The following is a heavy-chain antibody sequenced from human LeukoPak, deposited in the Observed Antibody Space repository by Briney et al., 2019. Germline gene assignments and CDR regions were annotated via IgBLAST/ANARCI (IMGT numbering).Heavy chain of an antibody. D-gene: IGHD6-13*01. V-gene: IGHV3-11*06. CDR1: GFTFSDYY. J-gene: IGHJ4*02. CDR2: ISGSTIYT. CDR3: ARGLPAGYSTPGY. Sequence: GGSLRLSCAASGFTFSDYYINWIRQASGKGLQWVSYISGSTIYTYYADSVRGRFTISRDNAKNSVYLQMNSLRAEDTAVYYCARGLPAGYSTPGYWGQGILVTVSS.